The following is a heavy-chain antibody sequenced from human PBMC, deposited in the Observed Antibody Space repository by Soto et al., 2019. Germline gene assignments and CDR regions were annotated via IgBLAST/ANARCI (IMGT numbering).Heavy chain of an antibody. CDR2: IYNSGST. D-gene: IGHD6-19*01. Sequence: QVQLQESGPGLVKPSETLSLTCTVSGGSVTSGSYYWSWIRQPPGKGLEWIGYIYNSGSTNYNPSLKSRFTRSIDTSKRQISLKLSSVTAADTAVYYCARDQGIAVAVFDYWGQGTVVTVSS. V-gene: IGHV4-61*01. J-gene: IGHJ4*02. CDR1: GGSVTSGSYY. CDR3: ARDQGIAVAVFDY.